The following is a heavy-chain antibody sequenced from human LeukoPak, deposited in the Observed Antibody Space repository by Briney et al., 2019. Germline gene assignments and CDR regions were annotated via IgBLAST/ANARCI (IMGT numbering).Heavy chain of an antibody. D-gene: IGHD6-6*01. V-gene: IGHV4-59*01. Sequence: SETLSLTCTVYGDSISSYYWSWIRQPPGKGLEWLGYIYYSGSTNYNPSLKSQVTISVDTSKNQFSLKLSSVSAADTAVYYCARQIAAHQGYGIDVWGQGTTVTVSS. CDR1: GDSISSYY. CDR3: ARQIAAHQGYGIDV. J-gene: IGHJ6*02. CDR2: IYYSGST.